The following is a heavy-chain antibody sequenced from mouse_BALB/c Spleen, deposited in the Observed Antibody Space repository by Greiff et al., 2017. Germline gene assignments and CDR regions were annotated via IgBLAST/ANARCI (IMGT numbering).Heavy chain of an antibody. D-gene: IGHD1-2*01. CDR2: INPYNDGT. CDR1: GYPFTSYV. J-gene: IGHJ4*01. V-gene: IGHV1-14*01. Sequence: VQPQQSGPELVKPGASVKMSCQASGYPFTSYVMHWVKQKPGQGLEWIGYINPYNDGTKYNEKFKGKATLTSDKSSSTAYMELSSLTSEDSAVYYCARGTTAHAMDYWGQGTSVTVSS. CDR3: ARGTTAHAMDY.